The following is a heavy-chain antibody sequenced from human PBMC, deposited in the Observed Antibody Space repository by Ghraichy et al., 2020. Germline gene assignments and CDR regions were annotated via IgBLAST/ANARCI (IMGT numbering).Heavy chain of an antibody. J-gene: IGHJ6*02. CDR1: GFTFSSYG. CDR3: AKDLLSRWVVAATLYYAMDV. Sequence: GGSLRLSCAASGFTFSSYGMHWVRQAPGKGLEWVAVISYDGSNKYYADSVKGRFTISRDNSKNTLYLQMNSLRADDTAVYHCAKDLLSRWVVAATLYYAMDVWGQGTTVTVSS. V-gene: IGHV3-30*18. CDR2: ISYDGSNK. D-gene: IGHD2-15*01.